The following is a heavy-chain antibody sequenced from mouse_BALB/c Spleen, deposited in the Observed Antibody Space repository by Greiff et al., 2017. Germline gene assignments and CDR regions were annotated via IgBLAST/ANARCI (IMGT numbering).Heavy chain of an antibody. CDR3: ARSHYYGSRGLAY. J-gene: IGHJ3*01. D-gene: IGHD1-1*01. Sequence: VQLKESGAELAKPGASVKIPCKASGYTFTDYNMDWVKQSHGKSLEWIGDINPNNGGTIYNQKFKGKATLTVDKSSSTAYMELRSLTSEDTAVYYCARSHYYGSRGLAYWGQGTLVTVSA. V-gene: IGHV1-18*01. CDR2: INPNNGGT. CDR1: GYTFTDYN.